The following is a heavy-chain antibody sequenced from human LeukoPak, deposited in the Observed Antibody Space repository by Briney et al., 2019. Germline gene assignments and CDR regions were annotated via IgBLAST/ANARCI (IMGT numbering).Heavy chain of an antibody. Sequence: GGSLRLSCAASGFTFSSYAMTWVRQAPGKGLEWVSALTGSGGSGGRTYYADSVKGRFTLSRDNSKNTLYLQMNSLRADDTAVYYCAKHFFGSGSYYNVDYWGQGTLVTVSS. CDR1: GFTFSSYA. V-gene: IGHV3-23*01. CDR2: LTGSGGSGGRT. J-gene: IGHJ4*02. CDR3: AKHFFGSGSYYNVDY. D-gene: IGHD3-10*01.